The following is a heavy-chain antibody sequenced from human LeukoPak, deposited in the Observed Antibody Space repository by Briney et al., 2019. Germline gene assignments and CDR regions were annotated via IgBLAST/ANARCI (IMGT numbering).Heavy chain of an antibody. CDR2: IGAYNGDT. V-gene: IGHV1-18*01. CDR3: ARYYSSSGYDAFGI. CDR1: GYTFNNCG. J-gene: IGHJ3*02. D-gene: IGHD6-6*01. Sequence: GASVKVSCKASGYTFNNCGISWVRQAPGQGLEWMGWIGAYNGDTNYAQNLQGRVTMTTDTSTSTAYMELRSLRSDDTAVYYCARYYSSSGYDAFGIWGQGTMVTVSS.